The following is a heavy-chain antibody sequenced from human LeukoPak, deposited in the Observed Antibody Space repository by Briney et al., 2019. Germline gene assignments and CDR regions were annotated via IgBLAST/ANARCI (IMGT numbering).Heavy chain of an antibody. Sequence: SETLSLTCTVSGGSISSSSYYWGWIRQPPGKGLEWIGSIYYSGSTYYNPSLKSRVTISVDTSKNQFSLKLSSVTAADTAVYYCASTVRHCTDGVCYPAHFDYWGQGALVTVSS. V-gene: IGHV4-39*07. CDR1: GGSISSSSYY. D-gene: IGHD2-8*01. CDR3: ASTVRHCTDGVCYPAHFDY. CDR2: IYYSGST. J-gene: IGHJ4*02.